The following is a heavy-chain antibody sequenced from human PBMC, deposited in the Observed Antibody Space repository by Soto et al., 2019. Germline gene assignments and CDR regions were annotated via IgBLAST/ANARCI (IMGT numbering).Heavy chain of an antibody. Sequence: VQLQQWGAGLLEPSETLSLTCAVYGGSFSAYYWAWIRQSPGRGLEWIGEIDHSGSTNFNPSLKSRVIISVDTSKNQFSLKLTSVTAADTAVYYCARTNRRRVLFDYYYYGMDVWGQGATVTVSS. CDR3: ARTNRRRVLFDYYYYGMDV. V-gene: IGHV4-34*01. J-gene: IGHJ6*02. CDR1: GGSFSAYY. D-gene: IGHD2-8*01. CDR2: IDHSGST.